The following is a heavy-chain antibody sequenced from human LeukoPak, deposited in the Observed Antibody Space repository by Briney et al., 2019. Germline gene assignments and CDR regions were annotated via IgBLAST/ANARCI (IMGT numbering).Heavy chain of an antibody. CDR3: ARGVWSSHNKEYFFDY. CDR1: GFTFSHHA. D-gene: IGHD6-19*01. CDR2: INAGSGKT. V-gene: IGHV1-3*01. J-gene: IGHJ4*02. Sequence: GASVKVSCKASGFTFSHHAMNWVRQAPGQRLEWMGWINAGSGKTKYSQKFQDRVTITRDTSASTAYMELNSLRSEDTAVYYCARGVWSSHNKEYFFDYWGQGTLVTVSS.